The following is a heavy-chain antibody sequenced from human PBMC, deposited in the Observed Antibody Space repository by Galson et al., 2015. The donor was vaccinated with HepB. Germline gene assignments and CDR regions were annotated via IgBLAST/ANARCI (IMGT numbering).Heavy chain of an antibody. V-gene: IGHV3-30-3*01. CDR1: GFTFSSYA. D-gene: IGHD2-2*01. CDR2: ISYDGSNK. Sequence: SLRLSCAASGFTFSSYAMHWVRQAPGKGLEWVAVISYDGSNKYYADSVKGRFTISRDNSKNTLYLQMNGLRAEDTAVYYCAREGVVPAADAFEIWGQGTMVTVSS. J-gene: IGHJ3*02. CDR3: AREGVVPAADAFEI.